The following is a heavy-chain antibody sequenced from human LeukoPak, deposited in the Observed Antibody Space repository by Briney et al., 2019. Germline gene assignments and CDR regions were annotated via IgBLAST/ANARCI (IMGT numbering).Heavy chain of an antibody. J-gene: IGHJ3*02. Sequence: SETLSLTCTVSDGAIAGYSWSWIRQPPGKGLEWIGYIYYSGDTNYNPSLKSRVTISVDTSKNQFSLKLSSVTAADTAVYYCARVPGPIAAAGIYAFDIWGQGTMVTVSS. CDR2: IYYSGDT. CDR3: ARVPGPIAAAGIYAFDI. V-gene: IGHV4-59*12. D-gene: IGHD6-13*01. CDR1: DGAIAGYS.